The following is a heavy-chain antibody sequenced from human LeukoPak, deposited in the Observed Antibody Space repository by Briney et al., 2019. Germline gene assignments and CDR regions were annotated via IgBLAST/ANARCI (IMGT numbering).Heavy chain of an antibody. CDR1: GYIFTSYA. J-gene: IGHJ5*02. Sequence: ASVKVSCKASGYIFTSYAIHWVRQAPGQRLEWMGWINAGNGNTKYSEKFQGRVTITRDTSASTAYMELSGLRFEDTGVYYCARASSSSSNWFDPWGQGILVTVSS. CDR3: ARASSSSSNWFDP. CDR2: INAGNGNT. D-gene: IGHD6-6*01. V-gene: IGHV1-3*01.